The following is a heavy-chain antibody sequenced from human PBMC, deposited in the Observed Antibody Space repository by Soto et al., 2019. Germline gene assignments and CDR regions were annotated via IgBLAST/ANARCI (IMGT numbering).Heavy chain of an antibody. Sequence: GGSLRLSCEAPGFTFSSYGMHWVRKAPGKGLEWVAVIWYDGSNKYYADSVKGRFTISRDNSKNTLYLQMNSLRAEDTAVYYCARRRYYYDSSGYYYYYDMDVWGQGTTVTVSS. V-gene: IGHV3-33*01. CDR1: GFTFSSYG. CDR3: ARRRYYYDSSGYYYYYDMDV. J-gene: IGHJ6*02. CDR2: IWYDGSNK. D-gene: IGHD3-22*01.